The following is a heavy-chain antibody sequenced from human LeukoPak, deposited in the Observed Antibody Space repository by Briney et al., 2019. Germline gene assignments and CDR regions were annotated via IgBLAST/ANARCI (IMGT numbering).Heavy chain of an antibody. CDR1: GFTFSSYG. V-gene: IGHV3-30*18. J-gene: IGHJ5*02. CDR2: ISYDGSNK. Sequence: PGGSLRLSCAASGFTFSSYGMHWVRQAPGKGLEWVAVISYDGSNKYYADSVKGRFTISRDNSKNTLYLQMNSLRAEDTAVYYCAKGATLSHDYYDSSDPPGDWFDPWGQGTLVTVSS. D-gene: IGHD3-22*01. CDR3: AKGATLSHDYYDSSDPPGDWFDP.